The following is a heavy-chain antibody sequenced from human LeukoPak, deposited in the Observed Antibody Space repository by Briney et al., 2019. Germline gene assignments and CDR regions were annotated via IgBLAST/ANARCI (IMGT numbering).Heavy chain of an antibody. CDR2: FDPEDGET. CDR1: GYTLTELS. Sequence: ASVTVSCKVSGYTLTELSMHWVRQAPGKGLEWMGGFDPEDGETIYAQKFQGRVTMTEDTSTDTAYMELSRLRSDDTAVYYCARGPRAIFGVVTPYYMDVWGKGTTVTVSS. V-gene: IGHV1-24*01. J-gene: IGHJ6*03. D-gene: IGHD3-3*01. CDR3: ARGPRAIFGVVTPYYMDV.